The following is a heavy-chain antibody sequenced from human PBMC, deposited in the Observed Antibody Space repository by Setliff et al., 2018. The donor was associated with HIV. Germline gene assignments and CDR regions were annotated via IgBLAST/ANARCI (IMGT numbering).Heavy chain of an antibody. CDR1: GFPFSSFG. CDR2: ISSLSEYR. D-gene: IGHD1-26*01. Sequence: PGGSLRLSCTASGFPFSSFGMNWVRRAPGRGLEWVSSISSLSEYRYYADSVKGRFTISRDNAKNSLYLQMNSLRAEDTAVYCCARVSELLAYYMDVWGKGTTVTVSS. CDR3: ARVSELLAYYMDV. V-gene: IGHV3-21*01. J-gene: IGHJ6*03.